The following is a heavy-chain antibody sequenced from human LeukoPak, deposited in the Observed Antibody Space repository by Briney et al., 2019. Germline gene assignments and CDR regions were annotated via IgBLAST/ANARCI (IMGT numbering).Heavy chain of an antibody. CDR1: GFTFNTYT. J-gene: IGHJ4*02. D-gene: IGHD6-19*01. CDR3: STYSSGWYEEGYFDY. Sequence: PGGSLRLSCAASGFTFNTYTMNWVRQAPGKGLEWVSSISSGTSYIYYADSVKGRFTISRDNAKNSLYLQMNSLRAEDTAVYYCSTYSSGWYEEGYFDYWGQGTLVTVSS. CDR2: ISSGTSYI. V-gene: IGHV3-21*01.